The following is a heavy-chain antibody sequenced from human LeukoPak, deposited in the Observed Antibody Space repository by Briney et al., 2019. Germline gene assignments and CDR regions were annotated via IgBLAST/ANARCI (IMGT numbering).Heavy chain of an antibody. V-gene: IGHV4-61*02. J-gene: IGHJ3*02. CDR3: ARARTLNYDFWSGYYRGYAFDI. Sequence: SQTLSLTCTVSGGSISSGSYYWSWIRQPAGMGLEWIGRIYTSGSTNYNPSLKSRVTISVDTSKNQFSLRLSSVTAADTAVYYCARARTLNYDFWSGYYRGYAFDIWGQGTMVTVSS. CDR1: GGSISSGSYY. D-gene: IGHD3-3*01. CDR2: IYTSGST.